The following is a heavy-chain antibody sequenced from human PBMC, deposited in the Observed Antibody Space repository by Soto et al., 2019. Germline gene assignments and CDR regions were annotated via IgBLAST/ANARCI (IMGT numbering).Heavy chain of an antibody. CDR1: GGSISSGGYY. CDR3: ARDLGGRGYFDY. V-gene: IGHV4-31*03. J-gene: IGHJ4*02. Sequence: QVQLQESGPGLVKPSQTLSLTCTVSGGSISSGGYYWNWIRQHPGKGLEWIGYIYYSGGTYYNPSLKSRVTISVDTSKNQFSLKLSSVTAADTAVYYCARDLGGRGYFDYWGQGTLVTVSS. CDR2: IYYSGGT. D-gene: IGHD2-15*01.